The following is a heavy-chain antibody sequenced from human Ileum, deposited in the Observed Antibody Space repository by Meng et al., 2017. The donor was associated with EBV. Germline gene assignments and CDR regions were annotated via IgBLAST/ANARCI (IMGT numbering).Heavy chain of an antibody. CDR3: THRPMTSAYYYFDY. D-gene: IGHD3-22*01. CDR2: IYWDDDK. CDR1: GFSLSISGVG. J-gene: IGHJ4*02. Sequence: QITLKESGPTLVKPXPTXTLTXXYSGFSLSISGVGVGWLRQPPGKALEWLALIYWDDDKRYSPSLKSRLTITKDTSKNQVVLTMTNMDPVDTATYYCTHRPMTSAYYYFDYWGQGTMVTVSS. V-gene: IGHV2-5*02.